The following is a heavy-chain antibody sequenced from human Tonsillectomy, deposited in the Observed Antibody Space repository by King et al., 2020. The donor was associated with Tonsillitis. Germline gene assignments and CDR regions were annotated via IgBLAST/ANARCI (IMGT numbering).Heavy chain of an antibody. CDR2: INHSGRN. V-gene: IGHV4-34*01. CDR1: GGSFSGYY. CDR3: ARRKPAAPFDY. Sequence: VQLQQWGAGLLKPSETLSLTCAVYGGSFSGYYWSWIRQPPGRGLEWIGEINHSGRNNYNPSLKSRVAISVDTSKNQFSLKLTSLTAADTAVYYCARRKPAAPFDYWGQGILVTVSS. J-gene: IGHJ4*02. D-gene: IGHD6-13*01.